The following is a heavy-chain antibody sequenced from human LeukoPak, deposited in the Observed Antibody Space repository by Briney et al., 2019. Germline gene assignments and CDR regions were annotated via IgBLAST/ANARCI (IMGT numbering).Heavy chain of an antibody. CDR1: GFAFSRFA. J-gene: IGHJ4*02. CDR3: AKDANYYDSSGFFIPFDY. Sequence: GGSLRLSCSASGFAFSRFAMTWVRHLPGKGLDWVSTISGNGHQTYYGDSVKGRFSVSRDNSKNILYLQMDSLRADDSALYYCAKDANYYDSSGFFIPFDYWGQGTLVAVSS. D-gene: IGHD3-22*01. CDR2: ISGNGHQT. V-gene: IGHV3-23*01.